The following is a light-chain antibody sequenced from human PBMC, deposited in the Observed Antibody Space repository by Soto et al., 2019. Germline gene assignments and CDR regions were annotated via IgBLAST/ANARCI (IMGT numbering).Light chain of an antibody. J-gene: IGLJ3*02. V-gene: IGLV1-44*01. Sequence: QSVLTQPPSASGTPGQRVTISCSGSSSNIGSNTVNWYQQLPGTGPKLLIYSNNQRPSGVPDRLSGSKSGTSASLAISGLQSEDEAYYYCAAWDLSLNGDWVFGGGTTLTVL. CDR3: AAWDLSLNGDWV. CDR1: SSNIGSNT. CDR2: SNN.